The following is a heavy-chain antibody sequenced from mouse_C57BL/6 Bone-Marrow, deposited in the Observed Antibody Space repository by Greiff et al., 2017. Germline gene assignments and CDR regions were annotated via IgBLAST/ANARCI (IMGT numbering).Heavy chain of an antibody. V-gene: IGHV1-81*01. CDR1: GYTFTSYG. CDR2: IYPRSGNT. Sequence: QVQLQQSGAELARPGASVKLSCKASGYTFTSYGISWVKQRTGQGLEWIGEIYPRSGNTYYTGKFKGKATLTADTSSRTACMALRSRTSEDSAVYFCAREDDCYGSSYRRFDYWGQGTTLTVSS. CDR3: AREDDCYGSSYRRFDY. D-gene: IGHD1-1*01. J-gene: IGHJ2*01.